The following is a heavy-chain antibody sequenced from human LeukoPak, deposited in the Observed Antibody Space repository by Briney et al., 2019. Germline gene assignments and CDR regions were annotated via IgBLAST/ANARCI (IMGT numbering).Heavy chain of an antibody. D-gene: IGHD3-3*01. CDR2: IYHSGST. CDR1: GGSISSGGYS. J-gene: IGHJ4*02. V-gene: IGHV4-30-2*01. CDR3: ARVSRFLEWLLDY. Sequence: SETLSLTCAVSGGSISSGGYSWSWIRQPPGKGLEWIGYIYHSGSTYYNPSLKSRVTISVDRSKNQFSLKLSSVTAADTAVYYCARVSRFLEWLLDYWGQGTLVTVSS.